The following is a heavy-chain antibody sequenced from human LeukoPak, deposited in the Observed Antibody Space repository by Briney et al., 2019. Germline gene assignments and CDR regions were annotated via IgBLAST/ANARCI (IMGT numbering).Heavy chain of an antibody. CDR3: ARRPYYDRSGRPSQAVDH. V-gene: IGHV4-59*01. J-gene: IGHJ4*02. D-gene: IGHD3-22*01. Sequence: TPSETLSLTCTVSGGSISSYYWSWIRQPPGKGLEWIGYIYYSGSTNYNPSLKSRVTISVDTSKNQFSLKLSSVTAADTAVYYCARRPYYDRSGRPSQAVDHWGQGTLLTVSS. CDR2: IYYSGST. CDR1: GGSISSYY.